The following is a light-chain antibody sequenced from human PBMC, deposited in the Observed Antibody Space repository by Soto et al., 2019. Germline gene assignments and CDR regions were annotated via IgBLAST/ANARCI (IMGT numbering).Light chain of an antibody. V-gene: IGKV3-11*01. CDR1: QNVSTY. CDR2: AAS. CDR3: QQRTKWLT. J-gene: IGKJ3*01. Sequence: EIVLTQSPATLSLSPGERATLSCRASQNVSTYLAWYQQKPGQAPRLIIYAASNRATGIPARFSGSGSGTDFTLPISSLEPEDVAVYYCQQRTKWLTFGPGTKVDIK.